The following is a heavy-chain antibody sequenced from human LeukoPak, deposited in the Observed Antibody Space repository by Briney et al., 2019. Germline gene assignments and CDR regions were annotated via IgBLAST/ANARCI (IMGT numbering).Heavy chain of an antibody. CDR1: GFTFSSYA. CDR3: AKHEGSSIAARPGT. Sequence: TGGSLRLSCVASGFTFSSYAMSWVRQAPGKGLEWVSAISGSGGSTYYADSVKGRFTISRDNSKNTLYLQMNSLRAEDTAVYYCAKHEGSSIAARPGTWGQGTLVTVSS. D-gene: IGHD6-6*01. J-gene: IGHJ5*02. CDR2: ISGSGGST. V-gene: IGHV3-23*01.